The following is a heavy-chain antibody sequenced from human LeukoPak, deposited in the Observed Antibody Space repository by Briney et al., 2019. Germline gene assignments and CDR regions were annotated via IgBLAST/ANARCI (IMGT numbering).Heavy chain of an antibody. Sequence: ASVKVSCKASVYTFTTYEISWVRQAPGQGLEWLGWISAYNGKTNYAQNFQGRVTMTTDTSTSTAYMELRSLRSDDTAVYYCARGRSKNYSLTWGSNYWGQGTLVTVSS. D-gene: IGHD2-15*01. CDR1: VYTFTTYE. CDR3: ARGRSKNYSLTWGSNY. V-gene: IGHV1-18*01. CDR2: ISAYNGKT. J-gene: IGHJ4*02.